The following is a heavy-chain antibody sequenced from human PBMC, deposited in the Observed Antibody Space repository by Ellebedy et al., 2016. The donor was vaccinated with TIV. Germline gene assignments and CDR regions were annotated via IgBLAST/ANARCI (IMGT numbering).Heavy chain of an antibody. J-gene: IGHJ2*01. Sequence: GESLKISCAASGFTFRIYDMHWVRQGIGKGLEWVSAFGSGGDAYYPASVKGRFTISRENAKNSVYLQMNSLRVGDTAVYYCVRGGAAPHNRYFDFWGRGTLVTVSS. V-gene: IGHV3-13*01. CDR2: FGSGGDA. CDR1: GFTFRIYD. D-gene: IGHD1-14*01. CDR3: VRGGAAPHNRYFDF.